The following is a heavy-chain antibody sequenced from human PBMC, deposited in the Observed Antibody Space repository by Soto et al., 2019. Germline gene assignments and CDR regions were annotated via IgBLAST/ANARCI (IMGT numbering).Heavy chain of an antibody. CDR2: IYYSGST. V-gene: IGHV4-61*01. Sequence: SETLSLTCTVSGGSVSSGSYYWSWIRQPPGKGLEWIGYIYYSGSTNYNPSLKSRVTISVDTSKNQFSLKLSSVTAADTAVYYCARDSSAISGDSTSWGQGTLATASP. D-gene: IGHD7-27*01. J-gene: IGHJ4*02. CDR3: ARDSSAISGDSTS. CDR1: GGSVSSGSYY.